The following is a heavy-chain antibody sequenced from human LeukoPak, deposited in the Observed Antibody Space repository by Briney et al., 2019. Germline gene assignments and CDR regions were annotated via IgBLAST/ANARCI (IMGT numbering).Heavy chain of an antibody. D-gene: IGHD3-16*02. Sequence: SETLSLTCAVYGGSFSGYYWSWIRQPPGKGLEWIGEINHSGSTNYNPSLKSRVTISVDTSKNQFSLKLSSVTAADTAVYYCARGLLYDYVWGSYRMGGYFDYWGQGTLVTVSS. CDR3: ARGLLYDYVWGSYRMGGYFDY. J-gene: IGHJ4*02. CDR2: INHSGST. CDR1: GGSFSGYY. V-gene: IGHV4-34*01.